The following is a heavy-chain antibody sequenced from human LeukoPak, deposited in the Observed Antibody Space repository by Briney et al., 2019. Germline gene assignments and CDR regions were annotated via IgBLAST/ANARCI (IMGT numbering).Heavy chain of an antibody. CDR2: IYYTGST. Sequence: SETLSLTCTVSGGSISTYYWSWIRQPPGKGLEWIGCIYYTGSTNYNPSLKSRVTLSLDTSKNQFSLRLSSVTAADTAVYYCAKVKADSGRFFFDFWGQGTLVTVSS. J-gene: IGHJ4*02. D-gene: IGHD1-26*01. V-gene: IGHV4-59*03. CDR3: AKVKADSGRFFFDF. CDR1: GGSISTYY.